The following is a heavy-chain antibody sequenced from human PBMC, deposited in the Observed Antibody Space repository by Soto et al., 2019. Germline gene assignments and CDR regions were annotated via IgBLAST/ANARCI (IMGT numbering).Heavy chain of an antibody. CDR1: GFTFDDYV. Sequence: EVQLVESGGGLVQPGRSLRLSCVASGFTFDDYVMHWVRQVPGKGLEWVSGISWNSGNIDYADSVKGRFTISRDNVMNSLYVQMNSLRPENTALYYCARGLSAVPSYLDYWGQGTLVTVSS. D-gene: IGHD3-16*01. V-gene: IGHV3-9*01. J-gene: IGHJ4*02. CDR2: ISWNSGNI. CDR3: ARGLSAVPSYLDY.